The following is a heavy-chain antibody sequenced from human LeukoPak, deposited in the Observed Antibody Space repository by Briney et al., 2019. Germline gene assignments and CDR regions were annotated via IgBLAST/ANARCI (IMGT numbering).Heavy chain of an antibody. CDR3: ATSITIFGVVDY. J-gene: IGHJ4*02. D-gene: IGHD3-3*01. CDR2: INPSGGST. Sequence: ASVKVSCKASGYTFTSYYMHWVRQAPGQGLEWMGIINPSGGSTSYAQKFQGRVTMTRDTSTSTVYMELGSLRSEDTAVYYCATSITIFGVVDYWGQGTLVTVSS. CDR1: GYTFTSYY. V-gene: IGHV1-46*01.